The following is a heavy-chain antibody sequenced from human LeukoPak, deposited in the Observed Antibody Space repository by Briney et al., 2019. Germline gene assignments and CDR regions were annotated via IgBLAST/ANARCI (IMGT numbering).Heavy chain of an antibody. V-gene: IGHV3-30*02. CDR3: AKSGDYYYYYMDV. Sequence: GGSLRLSCAASGFTFSSYGMHWVRQAPGKGLEWVAFIRYEGSNKHYVDSVKGRFTISRDNSKNTLYLQMNSLRAEDTAVYYCAKSGDYYYYYMDVWGKGTTVTVSS. J-gene: IGHJ6*03. CDR1: GFTFSSYG. CDR2: IRYEGSNK. D-gene: IGHD2-8*02.